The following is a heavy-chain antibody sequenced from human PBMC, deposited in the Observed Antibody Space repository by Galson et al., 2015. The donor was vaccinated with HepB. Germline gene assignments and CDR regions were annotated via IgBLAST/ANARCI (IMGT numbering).Heavy chain of an antibody. CDR1: GFTFSSYW. Sequence: SLRLSCAASGFTFSSYWMSWVRQAPGKGLEWVANIKQDGSEKYYVDSVKGRLTISRDNAKNSLYLQMNSLRAEDTAVYYCARGRFDCSGGSCYWEGFDYWGQGTLVTVSS. V-gene: IGHV3-7*01. CDR2: IKQDGSEK. D-gene: IGHD2-15*01. CDR3: ARGRFDCSGGSCYWEGFDY. J-gene: IGHJ4*02.